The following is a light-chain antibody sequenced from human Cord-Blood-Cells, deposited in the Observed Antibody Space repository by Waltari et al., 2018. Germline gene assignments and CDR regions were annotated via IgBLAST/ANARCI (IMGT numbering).Light chain of an antibody. CDR3: QQYDNLPPYT. CDR2: DAS. J-gene: IGKJ2*01. Sequence: DIQMTQSPSSLSASVGDRVTITCQASQDISNYLNWYQQKPGKDPKLLIYDASNLETGIPSRFSGSGSGTDFTFAISSLQPEDIATYYCQQYDNLPPYTFGQGTKLDIK. CDR1: QDISNY. V-gene: IGKV1-33*01.